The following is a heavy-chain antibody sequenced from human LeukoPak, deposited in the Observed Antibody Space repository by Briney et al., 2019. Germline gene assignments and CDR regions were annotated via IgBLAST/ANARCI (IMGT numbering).Heavy chain of an antibody. CDR3: ARRLGFPYYYYMDV. CDR1: GGSFSGYY. J-gene: IGHJ6*03. Sequence: PSETLSLTCAVYGGSFSGYYWSWIRQPPGKGLEWIGEINHSGSTNYNPSLKSRVTISVDTSKNQFSLKLSSVTAADTAVYYCARRLGFPYYYYMDVWGKGTTVTISS. V-gene: IGHV4-34*01. CDR2: INHSGST. D-gene: IGHD6-25*01.